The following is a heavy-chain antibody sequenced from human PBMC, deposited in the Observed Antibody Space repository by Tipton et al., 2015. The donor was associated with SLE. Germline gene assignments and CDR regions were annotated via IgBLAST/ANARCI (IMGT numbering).Heavy chain of an antibody. Sequence: TLSLTCTVSGGSISSYYWSWIRQPPGKGLEWIGYIYYRGGTNYNPSLKRRVTISVDTSKNQFSLKLSSASAAATAVYYCARGRGLGAQSWFDPWGQGTLVTVSS. CDR3: ARGRGLGAQSWFDP. CDR2: IYYRGGT. CDR1: GGSISSYY. J-gene: IGHJ5*02. D-gene: IGHD1-26*01. V-gene: IGHV4-59*01.